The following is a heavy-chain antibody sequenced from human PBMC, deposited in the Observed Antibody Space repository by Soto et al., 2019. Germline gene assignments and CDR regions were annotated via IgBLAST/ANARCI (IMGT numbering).Heavy chain of an antibody. CDR2: INPGNGDT. Sequence: QVQLVQSGAEVKKPGASVKLSCEASGYAFSTFLMHWLRQAPGQSLEWVGWINPGNGDTTYSQIFQGRVTITRDTAASTVYMELSSLKSDDTAVFFCARGGSGSFHSYFYYWGQGTLVAVSS. D-gene: IGHD1-26*01. V-gene: IGHV1-3*01. CDR3: ARGGSGSFHSYFYY. CDR1: GYAFSTFL. J-gene: IGHJ4*02.